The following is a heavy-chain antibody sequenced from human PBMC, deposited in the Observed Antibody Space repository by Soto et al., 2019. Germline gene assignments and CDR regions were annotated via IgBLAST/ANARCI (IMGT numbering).Heavy chain of an antibody. V-gene: IGHV3-33*03. D-gene: IGHD1-26*01. CDR1: GFSFSSYG. CDR2: IWYDGSNK. Sequence: PGGSLRFSCAASGFSFSSYGMHWVRQAPGKGLDWVAVIWYDGSNKYYAESVKGRFTISRDNSKNTLYVQMNSLTVEDTAVYYCARAQYTGSYFDACDVWGQGTMVPVSS. J-gene: IGHJ3*01. CDR3: ARAQYTGSYFDACDV.